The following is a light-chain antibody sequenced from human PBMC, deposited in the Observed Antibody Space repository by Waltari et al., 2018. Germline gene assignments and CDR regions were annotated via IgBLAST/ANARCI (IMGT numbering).Light chain of an antibody. J-gene: IGLJ6*01. CDR2: ANY. Sequence: HSVLPQPPSTSGTPGPRVTISCSGSTSNIGTNTVTWYQLLPGTAPKTVIFANYHRPSGVPARFSASKSGTSASLVISGLQSEDEADYFCATWDDSLSGRVFGRGTKVTVL. CDR3: ATWDDSLSGRV. V-gene: IGLV1-44*01. CDR1: TSNIGTNT.